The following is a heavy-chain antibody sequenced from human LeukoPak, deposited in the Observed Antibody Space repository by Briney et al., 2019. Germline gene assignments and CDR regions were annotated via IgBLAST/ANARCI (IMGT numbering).Heavy chain of an antibody. CDR1: DSLSNYF. CDR3: ARDPSRAYGDHAFDI. J-gene: IGHJ3*02. CDR2: VHESGST. Sequence: SETLSLTCTVSDSLSNYFWSWIRQSSGKGLEWIGYVHESGSTNYNPSLRSRVTISVDTSKNQFSLKLSSVTAADTAVYYCARDPSRAYGDHAFDIWGQGTMVTVSS. D-gene: IGHD4-17*01. V-gene: IGHV4-59*12.